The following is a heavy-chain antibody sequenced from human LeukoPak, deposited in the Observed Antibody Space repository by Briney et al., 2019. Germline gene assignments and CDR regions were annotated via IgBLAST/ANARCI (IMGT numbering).Heavy chain of an antibody. CDR1: GGSISSGDYY. CDR3: ARDVLDYVWGSYRYDY. V-gene: IGHV4-30-4*01. Sequence: SQTLSLTCTVSGGSISSGDYYWSWIRQPPGKGLEWIGYIYYSGNTYYNPSLKSRVTISVDTSKNQFSLKLSSVTAADTAVYYCARDVLDYVWGSYRYDYWGQGTLVTVSS. J-gene: IGHJ4*02. CDR2: IYYSGNT. D-gene: IGHD3-16*02.